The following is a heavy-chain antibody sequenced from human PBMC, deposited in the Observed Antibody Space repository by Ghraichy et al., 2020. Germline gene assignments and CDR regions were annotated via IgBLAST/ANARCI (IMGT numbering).Heavy chain of an antibody. V-gene: IGHV1-18*01. Sequence: ASGKVSCKASGYTFTTFTLIWVRQAPGRGLEWMGWITPYDDSTKFGQSLQGRVTMTTDKSTNTAYMELRNLTSDDTAVYYCARIVDVVLGHYFDYWGQGTLVTVAS. CDR3: ARIVDVVLGHYFDY. D-gene: IGHD5-12*01. CDR2: ITPYDDST. CDR1: GYTFTTFT. J-gene: IGHJ4*02.